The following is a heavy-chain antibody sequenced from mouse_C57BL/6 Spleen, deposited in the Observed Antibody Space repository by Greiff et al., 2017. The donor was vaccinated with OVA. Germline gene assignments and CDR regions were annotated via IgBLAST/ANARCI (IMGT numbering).Heavy chain of an antibody. Sequence: VMLVESGPGLVAPSQSLSITCTVSGFSLTSYGVDWVRQPPGKGLEWLGVIWGGGSTNYNSALMSRLSISKENSKGQVYLNMNSLETDDTAMYYSAKHDDYDWFAYWGQGTLVTVSA. CDR3: AKHDDYDWFAY. V-gene: IGHV2-9*01. CDR1: GFSLTSYG. D-gene: IGHD2-4*01. CDR2: IWGGGST. J-gene: IGHJ3*01.